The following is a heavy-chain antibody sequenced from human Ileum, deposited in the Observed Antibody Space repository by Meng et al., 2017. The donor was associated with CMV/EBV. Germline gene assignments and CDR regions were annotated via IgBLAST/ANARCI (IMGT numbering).Heavy chain of an antibody. J-gene: IGHJ4*02. CDR2: ITWNSHTI. CDR3: ASLIGGGSRAF. V-gene: IGHV3-9*01. Sequence: SLKISCAASGFTFGDYAMHWVRQAPGKGLEWVSGITWNSHTIAYADSVKGRFTISRDNAKNSLYLQMNSLRAEDTAVYYCASLIGGGSRAFWGQGTLVTVSS. CDR1: GFTFGDYA. D-gene: IGHD7-27*01.